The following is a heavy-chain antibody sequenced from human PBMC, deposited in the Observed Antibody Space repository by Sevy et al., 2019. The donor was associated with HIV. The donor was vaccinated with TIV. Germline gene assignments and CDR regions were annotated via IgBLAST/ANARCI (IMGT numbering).Heavy chain of an antibody. D-gene: IGHD4-17*01. Sequence: RGSLRLSCAASGLTLSSCGMHWARQAPGKGLEWVAVIGYDGNNKFYADSVKGRFTISRDDSKNTVFLQMDSLRAEDTAVYYCARDPRIYGDYLLAYFDYWGQGTLVTVSS. J-gene: IGHJ4*02. CDR1: GLTLSSCG. V-gene: IGHV3-33*08. CDR2: IGYDGNNK. CDR3: ARDPRIYGDYLLAYFDY.